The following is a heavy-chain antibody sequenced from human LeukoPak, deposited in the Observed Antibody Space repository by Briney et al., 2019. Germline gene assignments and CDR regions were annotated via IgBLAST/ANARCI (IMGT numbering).Heavy chain of an antibody. Sequence: PGGSLRLSCAASGFTFSSYGMHWVRQAPGKGLEWVAFIRYDGSNKYYADSVKGRFTISRDNSKNTVYLQMNSLRAEDTAVYYCAKDPSSGWYAFDIWGQGTMVTVSS. CDR3: AKDPSSGWYAFDI. V-gene: IGHV3-30*02. J-gene: IGHJ3*02. CDR1: GFTFSSYG. CDR2: IRYDGSNK. D-gene: IGHD6-19*01.